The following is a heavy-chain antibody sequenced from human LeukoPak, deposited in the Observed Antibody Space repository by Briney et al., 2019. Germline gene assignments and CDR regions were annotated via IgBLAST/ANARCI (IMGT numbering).Heavy chain of an antibody. V-gene: IGHV3-48*01. Sequence: GGSLRLSCAASGFTFSTYNMNWVRQAPGKGLEWISYINADSSTIRYADSVRGRFTTSRDNAKNSLYLQMNSLRAEDTAVYYCVRDNSRGQSLGVIYWGQGSLVTVSS. D-gene: IGHD3-22*01. CDR2: INADSSTI. J-gene: IGHJ4*02. CDR1: GFTFSTYN. CDR3: VRDNSRGQSLGVIY.